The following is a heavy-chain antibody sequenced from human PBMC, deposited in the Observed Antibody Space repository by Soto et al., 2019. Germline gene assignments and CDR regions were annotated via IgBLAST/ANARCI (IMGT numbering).Heavy chain of an antibody. CDR3: ARGEFWNRIGSVCWLDS. J-gene: IGHJ5*01. CDR1: GYTFTRHS. CDR2: INAANGNA. D-gene: IGHD3-3*01. Sequence: XSVKVSCKASGYTFTRHSIHWVRQAPGQRPEWMGWINAANGNARYSQNFQVGVTFTRDTSTNTAYMELSSLRFEDTAVYYCARGEFWNRIGSVCWLDSWGQGNLVTVSS. V-gene: IGHV1-3*01.